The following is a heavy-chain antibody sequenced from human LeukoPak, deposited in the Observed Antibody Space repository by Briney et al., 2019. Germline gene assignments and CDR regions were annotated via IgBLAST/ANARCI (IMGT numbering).Heavy chain of an antibody. CDR3: VRDGYSYGFMLAFDI. CDR2: INSDGSST. V-gene: IGHV3-74*01. CDR1: GFTFSGYW. D-gene: IGHD5-18*01. Sequence: GGSLRLSCAASGFTFSGYWMHWVRHAPGKGPVWVSRINSDGSSTSYADSVKGRFTISRDSAKNTLYLQMNSLRAEDTAVYYCVRDGYSYGFMLAFDIWGLGTRVTVSS. J-gene: IGHJ3*02.